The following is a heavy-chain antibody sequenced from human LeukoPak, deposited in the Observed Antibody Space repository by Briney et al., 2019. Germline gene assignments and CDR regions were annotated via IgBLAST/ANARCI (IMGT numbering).Heavy chain of an antibody. V-gene: IGHV3-23*01. CDR3: AKERDSAFGS. CDR2: ISDIGRT. CDR1: GFTFSSYA. J-gene: IGHJ4*02. Sequence: PGGSLRLSCAASGFTFSSYAMHWVRQAPGKGLEWVSGISDIGRTYYPDSVKGRFIISRDNSKNMLYIQLNSLRVDDTAIYFCAKERDSAFGSWGQGTLVTVSS. D-gene: IGHD4-11*01.